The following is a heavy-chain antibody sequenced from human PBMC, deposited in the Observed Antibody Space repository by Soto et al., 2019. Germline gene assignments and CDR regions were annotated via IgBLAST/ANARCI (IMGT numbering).Heavy chain of an antibody. J-gene: IGHJ5*02. V-gene: IGHV1-46*01. CDR3: VRDYLHYDVLTGSFLDCFDP. Sequence: ASVKVSCKASGYTFISYHVHWVRQAPGQGLEWMGIINRNGGSTTYAQRFQGRVTMTRDTSTSTVYMELSSLRSDDTAVYYCVRDYLHYDVLTGSFLDCFDPWGQGTLVTVSS. CDR1: GYTFISYH. CDR2: INRNGGST. D-gene: IGHD3-9*01.